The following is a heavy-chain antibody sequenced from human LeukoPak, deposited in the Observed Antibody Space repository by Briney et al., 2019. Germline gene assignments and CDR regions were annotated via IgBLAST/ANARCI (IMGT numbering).Heavy chain of an antibody. CDR2: ISGSGGST. CDR1: GFTFSSYA. V-gene: IGHV3-23*01. CDR3: AGCSGGSCYSRGKYGVDV. D-gene: IGHD2-15*01. Sequence: GGSLRLSCAASGFTFSSYAMSWVRQAPGKGLEWVSDISGSGGSTYDADSVKGRFTISRDNSKNTLFLQMSSLRAEDTAVYYCAGCSGGSCYSRGKYGVDVWGQGTTVIVSS. J-gene: IGHJ6*02.